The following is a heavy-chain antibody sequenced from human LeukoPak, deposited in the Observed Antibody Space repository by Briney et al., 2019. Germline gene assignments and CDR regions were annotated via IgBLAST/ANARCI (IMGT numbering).Heavy chain of an antibody. CDR2: TYYRSQWYD. Sequence: SQTLSLTCAISGDSVFSNNIAWNWIRQSPSRGLEWLRRTYYRSQWYDDYAVSVRSRITINPDTSKNQFSLHLNSVTPDDTAVYYCALEVAGTYNFDSWSQGTLVTVSS. CDR1: GDSVFSNNIA. CDR3: ALEVAGTYNFDS. J-gene: IGHJ4*02. D-gene: IGHD6-19*01. V-gene: IGHV6-1*01.